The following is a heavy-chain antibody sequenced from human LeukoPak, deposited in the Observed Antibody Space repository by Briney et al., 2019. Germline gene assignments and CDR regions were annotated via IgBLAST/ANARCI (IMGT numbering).Heavy chain of an antibody. J-gene: IGHJ3*02. Sequence: GGSLRLSCAASGFTFSDYAMSWVRQAPGEGLEWVSAISNRDNGYSTFYTYSVRGRFTISRDQYKNMLYLQMTGVGVEDTAVYYCAKVGGKITMVQGGNHAFDIWGQGTMVTVSS. CDR1: GFTFSDYA. V-gene: IGHV3-23*01. CDR3: AKVGGKITMVQGGNHAFDI. CDR2: ISNRDNGYST. D-gene: IGHD3-10*01.